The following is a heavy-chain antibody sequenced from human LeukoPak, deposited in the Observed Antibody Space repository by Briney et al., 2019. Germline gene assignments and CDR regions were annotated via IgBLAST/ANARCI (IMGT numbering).Heavy chain of an antibody. V-gene: IGHV3-11*01. CDR3: ARAQGSIAAEFDY. CDR2: ISSSGSTI. CDR1: GGSFSGYY. J-gene: IGHJ4*02. D-gene: IGHD6-6*01. Sequence: LSLTCAVYGGSFSGYYWSWIRQAPGKGLEWVSYISSSGSTIYYADSVKGRFTISRDNAKNSLYLQMNSLRAEDTAVYYCARAQGSIAAEFDYWGQGTLVTVSS.